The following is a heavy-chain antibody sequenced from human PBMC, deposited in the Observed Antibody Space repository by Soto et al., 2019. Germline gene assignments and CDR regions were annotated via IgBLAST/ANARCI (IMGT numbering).Heavy chain of an antibody. CDR1: GGSINSSYW. V-gene: IGHV4-4*02. CDR3: AREVSGIQAFDY. Sequence: SETLSLTCVVSGGSINSSYWWNWVRQPPGKGLEWIGEISHGGSTNFNPSLKSRATISVDKSKNHLSLKLDSVTAADTAVYYCAREVSGIQAFDYWG. CDR2: ISHGGST. D-gene: IGHD1-20*01. J-gene: IGHJ4*01.